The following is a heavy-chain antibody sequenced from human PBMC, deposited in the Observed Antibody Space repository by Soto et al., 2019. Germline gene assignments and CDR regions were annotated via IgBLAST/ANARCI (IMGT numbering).Heavy chain of an antibody. CDR2: TSAYNGNT. D-gene: IGHD2-15*01. J-gene: IGHJ4*01. V-gene: IGHV1-18*01. Sequence: AAVKVSCKACGYTFTSYGISWVRQAPGQGLEWMGWTSAYNGNTNYAQKLQGRVTMTTDTSTSTAYMELSSLRSEDTAVYYCARQYCSGGSCYTLDYWGQ. CDR1: GYTFTSYG. CDR3: ARQYCSGGSCYTLDY.